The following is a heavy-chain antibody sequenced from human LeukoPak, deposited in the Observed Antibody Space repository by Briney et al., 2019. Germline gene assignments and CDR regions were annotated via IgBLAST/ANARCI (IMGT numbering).Heavy chain of an antibody. CDR2: ISSSGSTI. CDR1: GFTFSDYY. J-gene: IGHJ6*02. CDR3: ARSLHYDILTGSGMDV. V-gene: IGHV3-11*01. D-gene: IGHD3-9*01. Sequence: GGSLRLSCAASGFTFSDYYMSWIRHAPGKGLEWVSYISSSGSTIYYADSVKGRFTISRDNAKNSLYLQMNSLRAEDTAVYYCARSLHYDILTGSGMDVRGQGTTVTVSS.